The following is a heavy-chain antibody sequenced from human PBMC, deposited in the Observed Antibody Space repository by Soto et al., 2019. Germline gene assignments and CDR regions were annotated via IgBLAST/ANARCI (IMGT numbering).Heavy chain of an antibody. J-gene: IGHJ6*02. CDR1: GFTFSNYG. Sequence: PGGSLRLSCAASGFTFSNYGMHWVRQAPGKGLEWVAVIWYDGSNKYYADSVKGRFTISRDNSKNTLYLQMNSLRAEDTAVYCCARGDIPGRAVAIYGMDVWGQGTTVTVSS. V-gene: IGHV3-33*01. CDR3: ARGDIPGRAVAIYGMDV. D-gene: IGHD6-19*01. CDR2: IWYDGSNK.